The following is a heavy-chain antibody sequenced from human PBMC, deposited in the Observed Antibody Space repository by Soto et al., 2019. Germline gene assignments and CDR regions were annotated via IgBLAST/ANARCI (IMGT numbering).Heavy chain of an antibody. J-gene: IGHJ5*02. CDR3: HGFWSGYYTDDWFDP. Sequence: PGGSLRLSCTASGFTFGDYAMSWFRQAPGKGLEWVGFIRSKAYGGTTEYAASVKGRFTISRDDSKSIAYLQMNSLKTEDTAVYYCHGFWSGYYTDDWFDPWGQGTLVTVSS. CDR2: IRSKAYGGTT. D-gene: IGHD3-3*01. CDR1: GFTFGDYA. V-gene: IGHV3-49*03.